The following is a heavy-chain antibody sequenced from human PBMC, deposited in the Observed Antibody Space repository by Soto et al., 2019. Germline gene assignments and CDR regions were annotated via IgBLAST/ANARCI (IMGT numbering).Heavy chain of an antibody. Sequence: SETLSLTCTVSGGSISSGGYYWSWIRQHPGKGLEWIGYIYYSGSTYYNPSLKSRVTISVDTSKNQFSLKLSSVTAADTAVYYCARGLAYCGGDCLQNWFDPWGQGTLVTVSS. CDR3: ARGLAYCGGDCLQNWFDP. CDR1: GGSISSGGYY. CDR2: IYYSGST. V-gene: IGHV4-31*03. J-gene: IGHJ5*02. D-gene: IGHD2-21*02.